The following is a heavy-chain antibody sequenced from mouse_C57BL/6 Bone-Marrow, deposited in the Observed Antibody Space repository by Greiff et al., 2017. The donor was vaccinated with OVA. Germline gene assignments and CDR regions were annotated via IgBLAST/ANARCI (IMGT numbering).Heavy chain of an antibody. J-gene: IGHJ2*01. D-gene: IGHD2-5*01. CDR2: IWTGGGT. CDR3: ARHYYSKNYFDY. CDR1: GFSLTSYA. V-gene: IGHV2-9-1*01. Sequence: VQLVESGPGLVAPSQSLSITCTVSGFSLTSYAISWVRQPPGKGLEWIGVIWTGGGTNYNSALKSRLSISKDNSKSQVFLKMNSLQTDDTARYYCARHYYSKNYFDYWGQGTTLTVSS.